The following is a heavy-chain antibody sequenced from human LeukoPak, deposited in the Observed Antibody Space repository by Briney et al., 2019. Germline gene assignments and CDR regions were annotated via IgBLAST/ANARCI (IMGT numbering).Heavy chain of an antibody. V-gene: IGHV3-23*01. CDR2: ISGSGGST. CDR1: GFTFSSYA. D-gene: IGHD2-2*02. Sequence: PGGSLRLSCAASGFTFSSYAMSWVRQAPGKGLEWVSAISGSGGSTYYADSVKGRFTISRDNSKNTLYLQMNSLRAEDTAVYYCAKEGGYCSSTSCYTFDYWGQGTLVTVSS. J-gene: IGHJ4*02. CDR3: AKEGGYCSSTSCYTFDY.